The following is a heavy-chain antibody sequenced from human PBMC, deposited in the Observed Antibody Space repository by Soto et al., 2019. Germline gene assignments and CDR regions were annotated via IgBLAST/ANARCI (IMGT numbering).Heavy chain of an antibody. J-gene: IGHJ4*02. D-gene: IGHD3-10*01. V-gene: IGHV4-59*01. CDR3: AATGDGSGSYYSSAPHY. CDR2: IYYNEIT. Sequence: QVQLQESGPGLVKPSETLSLTCSVSGASINSYYWSWIRQPPGKGLEWIGYIYYNEITNYNPSLESRVTISVDTSKNQFSLKLRSVTAADTAVYYCAATGDGSGSYYSSAPHYWGQGTLVTVSS. CDR1: GASINSYY.